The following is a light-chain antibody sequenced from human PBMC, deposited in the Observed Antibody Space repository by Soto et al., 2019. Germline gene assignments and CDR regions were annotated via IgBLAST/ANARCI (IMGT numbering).Light chain of an antibody. J-gene: IGKJ1*01. CDR3: HQRQSWPRT. V-gene: IGKV3-15*01. CDR1: QSVSSN. CDR2: GAS. Sequence: EVVMTQSPATLSVSLGDRATLSCRASQSVSSNLAWYQQKPGQAPRLLIYGASTRATGIPARFSGSGSETDFTLTISDVEPEDFAVYYCHQRQSWPRTFGQGTKVDIK.